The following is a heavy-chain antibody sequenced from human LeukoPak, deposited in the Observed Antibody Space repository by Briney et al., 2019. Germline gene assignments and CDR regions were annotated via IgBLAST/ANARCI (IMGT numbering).Heavy chain of an antibody. D-gene: IGHD3-10*01. CDR2: ITSSGSDT. Sequence: PGGSLRLSCAASGFTFSDYYMNWIRQAPGKGLEWVSYITSSGSDTKYADSVKGRFTISRDNAKNSLYLQMNSLRAEDTAVYYCARSYTFDLWGQGTMVTVSS. V-gene: IGHV3-11*06. CDR1: GFTFSDYY. J-gene: IGHJ3*01. CDR3: ARSYTFDL.